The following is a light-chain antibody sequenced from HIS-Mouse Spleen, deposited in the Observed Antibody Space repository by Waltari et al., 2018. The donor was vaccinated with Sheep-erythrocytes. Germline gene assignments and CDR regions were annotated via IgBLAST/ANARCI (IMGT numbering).Light chain of an antibody. Sequence: QSALTQPRSVSGSPGQSVTISCTGTSSDVGGYNYVSWYQQHPGKAPKLMIYDVSNRPSGVPYRFPGSKSGNPASLAISGLQAEDEAAYYCCSYAGSYNHVFATGTKVTVL. J-gene: IGLJ1*01. CDR3: CSYAGSYNHV. V-gene: IGLV2-11*01. CDR1: SSDVGGYNY. CDR2: DVS.